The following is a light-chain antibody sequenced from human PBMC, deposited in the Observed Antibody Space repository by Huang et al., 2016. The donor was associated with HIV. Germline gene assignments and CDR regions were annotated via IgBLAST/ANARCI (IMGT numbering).Light chain of an antibody. Sequence: DIVMTQSPDSLTVSLGERATINCKSSQDLLFNATNKMFLAVYQQRTRQPPKLLIYWAATRASDVPDRFCGSGSGTDFTLPINSLQAEDMAVYFCQQYYTNYYTFGQGTKLEIQ. V-gene: IGKV4-1*01. CDR1: QDLLFNATNKMF. CDR2: WAA. J-gene: IGKJ2*01. CDR3: QQYYTNYYT.